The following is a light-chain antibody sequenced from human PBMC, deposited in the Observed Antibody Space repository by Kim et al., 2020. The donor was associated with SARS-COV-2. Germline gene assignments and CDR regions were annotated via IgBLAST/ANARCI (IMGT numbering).Light chain of an antibody. CDR1: QSVTRNY. V-gene: IGKV3-20*01. CDR2: GAS. CDR3: QQYASSPLT. J-gene: IGKJ4*01. Sequence: SPGERVTLSCRASQSVTRNYLAWYQQRPGQSPRLLIFGASTRATDIPDRFSASGSGTDFSLSISRLELEDFAVYFCQQYASSPLTFGGGTRVEIK.